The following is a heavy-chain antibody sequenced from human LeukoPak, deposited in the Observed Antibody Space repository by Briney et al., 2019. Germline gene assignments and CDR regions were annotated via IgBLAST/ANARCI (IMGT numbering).Heavy chain of an antibody. CDR2: ISYDGSNK. V-gene: IGHV3-30*03. Sequence: GGSLRLSCAASGFTFSSYDMHWVRQAPGKGLEWVALISYDGSNKYYADSVKGRFTISRDNSKNTLYLQMNSLRAEDTAVYYCARVYSGSDYWGQGTLVTVSS. D-gene: IGHD5-12*01. J-gene: IGHJ4*02. CDR1: GFTFSSYD. CDR3: ARVYSGSDY.